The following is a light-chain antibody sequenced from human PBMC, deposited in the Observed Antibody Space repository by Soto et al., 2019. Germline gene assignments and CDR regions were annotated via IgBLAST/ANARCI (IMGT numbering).Light chain of an antibody. CDR2: AAS. J-gene: IGKJ5*01. Sequence: LTHSRASLSASVGGRVTITCRGSQGIINYLAWYQQKPGKAPKLLLYAASTLQSGVPSRFSGSGSGPDFTLTISCLQSEDFATYYCQQYYSYPPLTSGHRTLLEIK. CDR3: QQYYSYPPLT. V-gene: IGKV1-9*01. CDR1: QGIINY.